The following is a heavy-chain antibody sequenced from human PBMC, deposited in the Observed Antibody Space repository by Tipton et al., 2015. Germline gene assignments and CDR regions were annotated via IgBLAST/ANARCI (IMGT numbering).Heavy chain of an antibody. D-gene: IGHD6-13*01. V-gene: IGHV4-39*01. Sequence: TLSLTCTVSGGSISSRSYYWGWIRQPPGKGLEWIGSIYYSGSTYYNPSLKSRVTISVDTSKNQFSLKLSSVTAADTAVYYCARRFSHSSSWTFDYWGQGTLVTVSS. CDR3: ARRFSHSSSWTFDY. J-gene: IGHJ4*02. CDR2: IYYSGST. CDR1: GGSISSRSYY.